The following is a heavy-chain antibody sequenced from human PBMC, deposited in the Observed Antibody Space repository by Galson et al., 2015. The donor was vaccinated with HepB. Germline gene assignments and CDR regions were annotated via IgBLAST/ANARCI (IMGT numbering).Heavy chain of an antibody. CDR3: ARHAPSSGWYVLVVTWFDP. V-gene: IGHV4-39*01. Sequence: SETLSLTCTVSGGSISSSSYYWGWIRQPPGKGLEWIGSIYYSGSTYYNPSLKSRVTISVDTSKNQFSLKLSSVTAADTAVYYCARHAPSSGWYVLVVTWFDPWGQGTLVTVSS. CDR2: IYYSGST. D-gene: IGHD6-19*01. CDR1: GGSISSSSYY. J-gene: IGHJ5*02.